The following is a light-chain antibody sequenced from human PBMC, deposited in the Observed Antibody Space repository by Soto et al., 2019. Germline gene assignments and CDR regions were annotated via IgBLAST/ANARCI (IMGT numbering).Light chain of an antibody. CDR3: QHYNTYPWT. V-gene: IGKV1-5*03. CDR2: KAS. J-gene: IGKJ1*01. Sequence: DIQMSQCPSTLSASVGDRVTVTCRASQSISSWLAWYQQKAGKAPKLLIYKASALESGVPSRFSGSGSGTEFTLTISSLEPEDFATYYCQHYNTYPWTFGQGTKVDIK. CDR1: QSISSW.